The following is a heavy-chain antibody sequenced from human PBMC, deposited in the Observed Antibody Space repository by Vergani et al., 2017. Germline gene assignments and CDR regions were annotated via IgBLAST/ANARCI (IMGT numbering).Heavy chain of an antibody. CDR1: GFTFNNAW. Sequence: EVQLVESGGGLVKPGGSLRLSCAASGFTFNNAWMSWVRQAPGKGLEWVGRIKSKIDGGTTDYAAPVKGRFTISRDDSKNTLYLQMNSLKTEGTAVYYCTTDHYYYYYMDVWGKGTTVTVSS. CDR2: IKSKIDGGTT. J-gene: IGHJ6*03. CDR3: TTDHYYYYYMDV. V-gene: IGHV3-15*01.